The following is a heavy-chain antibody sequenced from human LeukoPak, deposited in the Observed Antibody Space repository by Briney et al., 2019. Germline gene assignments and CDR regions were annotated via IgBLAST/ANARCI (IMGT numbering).Heavy chain of an antibody. CDR3: AKPRDIDSWAFDV. J-gene: IGHJ3*01. CDR1: EFTFNNHD. V-gene: IGHV3-30*18. Sequence: PGRSLRLSCAASEFTFNNHDMHWVRQAPGKGLEWVAAISYDGRNKYYADSVKGRFTIPRDNSKNTLNLQMNSLRTEDTAVFYCAKPRDIDSWAFDVWGQGTMVTVSS. CDR2: ISYDGRNK. D-gene: IGHD2-15*01.